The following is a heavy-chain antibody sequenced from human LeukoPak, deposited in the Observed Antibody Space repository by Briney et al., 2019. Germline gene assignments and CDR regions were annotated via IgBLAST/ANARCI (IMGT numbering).Heavy chain of an antibody. V-gene: IGHV3-74*01. CDR3: AGPRGGYVFDY. CDR2: INSDGSST. Sequence: PGGSLRLSCAASGFTFSSYWMHWVRQAPGKGLVWVSRINSDGSSTSYADSVKGRFTISRDNAKNTLYLQMNSLRAEDTGVYYCAGPRGGYVFDYWGQGTLVTVSS. J-gene: IGHJ4*02. D-gene: IGHD6-25*01. CDR1: GFTFSSYW.